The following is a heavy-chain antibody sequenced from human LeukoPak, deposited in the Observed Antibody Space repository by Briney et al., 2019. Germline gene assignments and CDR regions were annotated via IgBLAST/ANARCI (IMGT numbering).Heavy chain of an antibody. D-gene: IGHD2-2*01. Sequence: PGTSLRLSCTASGFNFGIYGMHWVRQAPGKGLEWVAVMWDDGTNEYYVESVKGRFAISRDNGKRTLYLQMSSLRAEDTAVYYCAKDQALGVVVPAASYYWGQGTLVTVSS. J-gene: IGHJ4*02. CDR2: MWDDGTNE. CDR1: GFNFGIYG. CDR3: AKDQALGVVVPAASYY. V-gene: IGHV3-33*03.